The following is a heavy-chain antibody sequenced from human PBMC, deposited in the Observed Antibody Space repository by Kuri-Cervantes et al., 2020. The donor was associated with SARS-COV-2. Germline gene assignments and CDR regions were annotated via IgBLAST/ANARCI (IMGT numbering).Heavy chain of an antibody. CDR2: VRGKANNYAT. CDR1: GFLFSASA. J-gene: IGHJ4*02. V-gene: IGHV3-73*01. CDR3: TTLIDY. Sequence: GGSLRLSCEVSGFLFSASAIHWIRQGSGKGLEWVGRVRGKANNYATAYAASVKGRFTISRDDSKNMAYLQMNSLKTEDTAVYYCTTLIDYWGQGTLVTVSS.